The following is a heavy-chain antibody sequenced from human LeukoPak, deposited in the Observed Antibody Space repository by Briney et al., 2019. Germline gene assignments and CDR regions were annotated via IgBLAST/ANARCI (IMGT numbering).Heavy chain of an antibody. J-gene: IGHJ4*02. CDR3: VRSTAVLPFDY. Sequence: GGALRLSCAASGFTLSDYWMHWVRLGPGKGLVWVSRINPDGSSTNDADFVKGRFTISRDNAKNTLNLQMNSLRAEDTAVYHCVRSTAVLPFDYWGQGIPVTVSS. CDR1: GFTLSDYW. D-gene: IGHD6-6*01. V-gene: IGHV3-74*01. CDR2: INPDGSST.